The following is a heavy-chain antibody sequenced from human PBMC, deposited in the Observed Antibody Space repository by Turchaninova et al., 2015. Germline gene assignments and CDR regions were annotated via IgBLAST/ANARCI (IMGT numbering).Heavy chain of an antibody. Sequence: QVQLQQSGPGLVKPSQTLSVTCDISGDSVPSNSAAWNWIRKSPSRGLAWLGRTYYRSKWYNDYAASVKSRIIINSDTSNNQFSLQLNSVTPEDTAVYYCARGNSWPLNHWGQGTLVTVAS. J-gene: IGHJ5*02. CDR1: GDSVPSNSAA. CDR3: ARGNSWPLNH. D-gene: IGHD6-13*01. V-gene: IGHV6-1*01. CDR2: TYYRSKWYN.